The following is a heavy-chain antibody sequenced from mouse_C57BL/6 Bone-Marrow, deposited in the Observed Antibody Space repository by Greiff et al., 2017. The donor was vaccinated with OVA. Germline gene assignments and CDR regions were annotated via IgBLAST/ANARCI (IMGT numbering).Heavy chain of an antibody. J-gene: IGHJ3*01. CDR1: GYTFTDYE. V-gene: IGHV1-15*01. D-gene: IGHD2-4*01. CDR3: TRRCYDYDTWFAD. Sequence: QVQLQQSGAELVRPGASVTLSCKASGYTFTDYEMHWVKQTPVHGLEWIGAIDPETGGTAYNQKFKGKAILTADKSSSTAYMELRSLTSEDSAVYYCTRRCYDYDTWFADWGQGTLVTVSA. CDR2: IDPETGGT.